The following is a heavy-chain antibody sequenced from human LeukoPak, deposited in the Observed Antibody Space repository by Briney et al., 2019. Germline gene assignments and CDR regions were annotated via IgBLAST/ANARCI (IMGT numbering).Heavy chain of an antibody. J-gene: IGHJ4*02. CDR2: IYNSGST. CDR1: GGSISSYY. Sequence: KPSETLSLACTVSGGSISSYYWSRIRQPPGKGLEWIGYIYNSGSTNYNPSLKSRVTISVDRSKNQFSLKLSSVTAADTAVYYCARGGLNFDYWGQGTLVTVSS. CDR3: ARGGLNFDY. V-gene: IGHV4-59*12.